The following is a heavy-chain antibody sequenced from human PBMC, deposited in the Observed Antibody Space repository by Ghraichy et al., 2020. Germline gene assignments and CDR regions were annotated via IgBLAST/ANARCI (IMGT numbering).Heavy chain of an antibody. CDR2: IIPIFGTA. CDR3: AREDYESTGYSSGWYYFDY. J-gene: IGHJ4*02. CDR1: GGTFSSYA. Sequence: SVKVSCKASGGTFSSYAISWVRQAPGQGLEWMGGIIPIFGTANYAQKFQGRVTITADESTSTAYMELSSLRSEDTAVYYCAREDYESTGYSSGWYYFDYWGQGTLVTVSS. V-gene: IGHV1-69*13. D-gene: IGHD6-19*01.